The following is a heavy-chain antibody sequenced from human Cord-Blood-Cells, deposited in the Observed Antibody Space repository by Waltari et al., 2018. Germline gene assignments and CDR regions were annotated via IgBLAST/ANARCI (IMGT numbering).Heavy chain of an antibody. V-gene: IGHV3-7*01. Sequence: EVQLVESGGGLVQPGGSLRLSCAASGFTFSSYWMSWVRQAPGKGLEGGANIKQDGREKYYVDSVKGRFTSSRDNAKNSLYLQMNSLRAEDTAVYYCARDYSQLGDAFDIWGQGTMVTVSS. CDR1: GFTFSSYW. CDR2: IKQDGREK. D-gene: IGHD6-13*01. J-gene: IGHJ3*02. CDR3: ARDYSQLGDAFDI.